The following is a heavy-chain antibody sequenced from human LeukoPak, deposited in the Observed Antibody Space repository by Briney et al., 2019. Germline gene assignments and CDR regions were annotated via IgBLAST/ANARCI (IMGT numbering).Heavy chain of an antibody. J-gene: IGHJ3*02. CDR3: ARVGIWGAFDI. Sequence: PGGALRLSCAASGFTFSSYWMSWVRQAPGKGVEGVANIKQDGSEKYYVDSVKGRFTISRDNAKNSLYLQMNSLRAEDTAVYYCARVGIWGAFDIWGQGTMVTVSS. D-gene: IGHD3-16*01. CDR2: IKQDGSEK. V-gene: IGHV3-7*01. CDR1: GFTFSSYW.